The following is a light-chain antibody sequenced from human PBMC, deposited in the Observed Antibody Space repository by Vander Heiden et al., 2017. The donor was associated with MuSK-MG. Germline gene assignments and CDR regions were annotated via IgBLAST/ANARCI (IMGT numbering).Light chain of an antibody. V-gene: IGKV1-39*01. J-gene: IGKJ2*01. CDR1: QSISSY. Sequence: DIQLTQPPSSLSASVGDRVTITCRASQSISSYLAWYQQKPGKAPKLLIYAASSLQSGVPSRFSGSGSGTDFTLTISSLQPDDFATYYCQQSYSTPHTFGQGTRLEIK. CDR2: AAS. CDR3: QQSYSTPHT.